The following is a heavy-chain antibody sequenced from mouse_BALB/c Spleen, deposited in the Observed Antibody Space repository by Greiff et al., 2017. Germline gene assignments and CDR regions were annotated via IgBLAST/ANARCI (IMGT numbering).Heavy chain of an antibody. CDR2: IYPGDGDT. J-gene: IGHJ2*01. CDR3: ARKGTTVVATFDY. Sequence: QVQLKQSGAELARPGASVKLSCKASGYTFTSYWMQWVKQRPGQGLEWIGAIYPGDGDTRYTQKFKGKATLTADKSSSTAYMQLSSLASEDSAVYYCARKGTTVVATFDYWGQGTTLTVSS. V-gene: IGHV1-87*01. D-gene: IGHD1-1*01. CDR1: GYTFTSYW.